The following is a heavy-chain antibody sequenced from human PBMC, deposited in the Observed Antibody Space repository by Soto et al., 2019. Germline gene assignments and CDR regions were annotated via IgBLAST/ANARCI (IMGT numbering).Heavy chain of an antibody. V-gene: IGHV3-21*01. CDR3: ARIEVAYDSSGRRDY. D-gene: IGHD3-22*01. Sequence: EVQLVESGGGLVKPGGSLRLSCAASGFTFSSYSMNWVRQAPGKGLEWVSSISSSSSYIYYADSVKGRFTISRDNAKNSLYLQMNSLRAEDTAVYYCARIEVAYDSSGRRDYWGQGTLVTVSS. CDR2: ISSSSSYI. J-gene: IGHJ4*02. CDR1: GFTFSSYS.